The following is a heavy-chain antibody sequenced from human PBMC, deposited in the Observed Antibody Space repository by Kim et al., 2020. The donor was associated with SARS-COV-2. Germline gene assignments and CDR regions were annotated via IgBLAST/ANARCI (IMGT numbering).Heavy chain of an antibody. V-gene: IGHV3-23*01. CDR2: ISGSGGST. Sequence: GGSLRLSCAASGFTFSSYAMSWVRQAPGKGLEWVSAISGSGGSTYYADSVKGRFTISRDNSKNTLYLQMNSLRAEDTAVYYCAKEGWGFVVVTAADFDYWGQGTLVTVSS. CDR3: AKEGWGFVVVTAADFDY. D-gene: IGHD2-21*02. J-gene: IGHJ4*02. CDR1: GFTFSSYA.